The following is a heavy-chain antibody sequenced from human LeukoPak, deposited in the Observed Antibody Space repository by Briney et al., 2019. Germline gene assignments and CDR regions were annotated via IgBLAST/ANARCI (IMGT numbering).Heavy chain of an antibody. CDR1: SGSFSGYY. Sequence: SETLSLTCGVYSGSFSGYYWTWFRQPPGKGLEWIGEFNHSWGAKYNPSLKSRATISVDTSKNHLSLSLNSVTAADTAVYYCAASLWFGIYPDYWGQGTLVTVSS. V-gene: IGHV4-34*01. CDR2: FNHSWGA. D-gene: IGHD3-10*01. J-gene: IGHJ4*02. CDR3: AASLWFGIYPDY.